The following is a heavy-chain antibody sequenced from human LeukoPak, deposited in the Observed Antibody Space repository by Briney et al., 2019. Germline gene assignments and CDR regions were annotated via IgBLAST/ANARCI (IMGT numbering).Heavy chain of an antibody. Sequence: GGSLRLSCAASGFTFSSYSMNWVRQAPGKGLEWVSYISSSSSTIYYADSVKGRFTISRDNSKNTLYLQMNSLRAEDTAVYYCARGPILYPRDYWGQGTLVTVSS. CDR2: ISSSSSTI. V-gene: IGHV3-48*01. D-gene: IGHD3-3*01. CDR3: ARGPILYPRDY. CDR1: GFTFSSYS. J-gene: IGHJ4*02.